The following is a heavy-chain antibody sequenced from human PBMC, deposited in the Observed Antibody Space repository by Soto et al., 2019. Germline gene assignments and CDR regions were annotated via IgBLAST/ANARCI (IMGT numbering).Heavy chain of an antibody. D-gene: IGHD2-15*01. Sequence: SETLSLTCTVSGGSISSYYWSWIRQPPGKGLEWIGYIYYSGSTNYNPSLKSRVTISVDTSKNQFSLKLSSVAAADTAVYYCARCQDSFDDSPLQPWSQGTLVTVSS. V-gene: IGHV4-59*01. J-gene: IGHJ5*02. CDR3: ARCQDSFDDSPLQP. CDR1: GGSISSYY. CDR2: IYYSGST.